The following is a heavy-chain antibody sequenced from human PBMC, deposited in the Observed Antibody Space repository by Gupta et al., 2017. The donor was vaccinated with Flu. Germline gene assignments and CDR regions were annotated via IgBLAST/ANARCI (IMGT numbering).Heavy chain of an antibody. Sequence: EVRLVESGGGLVQPGGSLRLSCAASGFTFSDYPIHWVRQAPGKGLEHISAISTSGDNIYYANSVKGRFTISRDFSTNTVFLQMGSLSVGDTAVYFCARAHSSSYYRFFDYWGRGTLVTVSS. CDR1: GFTFSDYP. D-gene: IGHD1-26*01. CDR2: ISTSGDNI. V-gene: IGHV3-64*01. CDR3: ARAHSSSYYRFFDY. J-gene: IGHJ4*02.